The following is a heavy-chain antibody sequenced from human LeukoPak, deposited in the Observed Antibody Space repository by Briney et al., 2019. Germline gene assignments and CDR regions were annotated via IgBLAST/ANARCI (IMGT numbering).Heavy chain of an antibody. J-gene: IGHJ4*02. CDR3: VPKSRWLQLRGGY. Sequence: QPGGSLRLSCAASGFTFSSYAMHWVRQAPGKGLEYVSAISSNGGSTYYADSVKGRFTISRDNSKNTLYLQMSSLRAEDTAVYYCVPKSRWLQLRGGYWGQGTLVTVSS. CDR2: ISSNGGST. V-gene: IGHV3-64D*06. CDR1: GFTFSSYA. D-gene: IGHD5-24*01.